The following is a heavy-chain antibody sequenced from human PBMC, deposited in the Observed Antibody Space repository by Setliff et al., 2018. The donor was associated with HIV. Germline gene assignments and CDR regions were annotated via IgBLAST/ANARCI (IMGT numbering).Heavy chain of an antibody. Sequence: VASVKVSCKASGGAFSSYALSWVRQAPGQGLEWMGGINSASGGTNYAQNFQGRVTVTRDTSINTVYLEVNGLKSDDTAVYYCARDYIHVFDIWGQGTMVTVSS. CDR2: INSASGGT. J-gene: IGHJ3*02. CDR3: ARDYIHVFDI. V-gene: IGHV1-2*02. CDR1: GGAFSSYA.